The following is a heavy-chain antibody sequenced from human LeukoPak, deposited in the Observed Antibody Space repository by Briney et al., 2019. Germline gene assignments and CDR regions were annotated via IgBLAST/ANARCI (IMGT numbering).Heavy chain of an antibody. Sequence: PVGSLRLSCAASGFTFSSYSMNWVRQAPGKGLEWVSYISSSSSTIYYADSVKGRFTISRDNAKNSLYLQMNSLRAEDTAVYYCARGVATSHLPGPFDYWGQGTLVTVSS. CDR2: ISSSSSTI. D-gene: IGHD5-12*01. CDR3: ARGVATSHLPGPFDY. CDR1: GFTFSSYS. V-gene: IGHV3-48*01. J-gene: IGHJ4*02.